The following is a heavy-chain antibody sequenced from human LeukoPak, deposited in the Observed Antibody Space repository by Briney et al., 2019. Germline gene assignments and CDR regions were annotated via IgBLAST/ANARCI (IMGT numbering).Heavy chain of an antibody. CDR3: AILKRAHSSSWDY. J-gene: IGHJ4*02. D-gene: IGHD6-13*01. CDR2: IKQDGSEK. V-gene: IGHV3-7*01. CDR1: GFTFSSYW. Sequence: GGSLRLSCAASGFTFSSYWMSWVRQAPGKGLEWVANIKQDGSEKYYVDSVKGRFTIFRDNAKNSLYLQMNSLRAEDTAVYYCAILKRAHSSSWDYWGQGALVTVSS.